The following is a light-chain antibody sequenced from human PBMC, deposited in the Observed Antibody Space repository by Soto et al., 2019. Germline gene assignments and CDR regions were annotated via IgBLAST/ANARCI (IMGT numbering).Light chain of an antibody. CDR2: EVF. V-gene: IGLV2-8*01. J-gene: IGLJ1*01. Sequence: QPVLTQPPSASGSPRQSFTISCTGTKSDIGVYDFVSWYQHLPGKAPRLIIYEVFQRPSGVPDRFSGSKSGNTASLTVSGLQAADEADYFCKSYAGSNTYVFGSGTKVTVL. CDR3: KSYAGSNTYV. CDR1: KSDIGVYDF.